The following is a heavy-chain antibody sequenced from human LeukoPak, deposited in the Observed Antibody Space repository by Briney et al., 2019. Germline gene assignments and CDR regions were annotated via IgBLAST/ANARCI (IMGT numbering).Heavy chain of an antibody. Sequence: PGGSLRLSCAVSGFSVSNNYMSWVRQAPGKGLEWVSVIYSGGTTYYADSVKGRFTISRGNSKNTRYLQMNSLRGEDTALYYCARLYSYAFDYWGQGTLVTVSS. CDR3: ARLYSYAFDY. D-gene: IGHD5-18*01. V-gene: IGHV3-53*01. CDR2: IYSGGTT. CDR1: GFSVSNNY. J-gene: IGHJ4*02.